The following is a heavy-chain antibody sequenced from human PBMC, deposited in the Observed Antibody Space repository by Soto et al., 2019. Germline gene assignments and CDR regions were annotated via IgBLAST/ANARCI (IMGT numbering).Heavy chain of an antibody. V-gene: IGHV1-46*01. J-gene: IGHJ3*02. CDR2: INPSGGST. D-gene: IGHD6-19*01. CDR3: AREPRAYSSGWYTDVYDAFDI. Sequence: GSVKVCFKASGYPFTSYYMHLVRQAPGQGLEWTGIINPSGGSTSYAQKFQGRVTMTRDTSTSTVYMELSSLRSEDTAVYYCAREPRAYSSGWYTDVYDAFDIWGQGTMVTVSS. CDR1: GYPFTSYY.